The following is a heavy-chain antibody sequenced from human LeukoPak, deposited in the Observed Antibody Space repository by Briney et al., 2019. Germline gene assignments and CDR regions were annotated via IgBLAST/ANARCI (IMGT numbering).Heavy chain of an antibody. CDR3: AKDPGYFGG. J-gene: IGHJ4*02. V-gene: IGHV3-30*18. CDR2: ISYDGSNK. CDR1: GFTFSSYG. Sequence: PGGSPRLSCAASGFTFSSYGMHWVRQAPGKGLEWVAVISYDGSNKYYADSVKGRFTISRDNSKNTLYLQMNSLRADDTALYYCAKDPGYFGGWGQGTLVTVSS. D-gene: IGHD3-16*01.